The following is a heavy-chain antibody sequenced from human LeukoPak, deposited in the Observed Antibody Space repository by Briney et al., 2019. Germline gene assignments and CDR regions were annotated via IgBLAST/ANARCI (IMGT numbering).Heavy chain of an antibody. V-gene: IGHV4-34*01. J-gene: IGHJ4*02. D-gene: IGHD5-12*01. CDR1: GGSFSGYY. Sequence: SETLSLTCAVYGGSFSGYYWSWIRQPPGKGLEWIGEINHSGSTNYNPSLKSRVTISVDTSRNQFYLRLTSVTAADTAVYYCARSVPDSGAPPLNWGQGTLVTVSS. CDR3: ARSVPDSGAPPLN. CDR2: INHSGST.